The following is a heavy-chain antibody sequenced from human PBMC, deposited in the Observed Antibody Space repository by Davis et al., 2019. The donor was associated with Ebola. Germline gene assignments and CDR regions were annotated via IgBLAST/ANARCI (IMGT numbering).Heavy chain of an antibody. J-gene: IGHJ6*02. Sequence: ESLKISCAASGFTFSDYYMSWIRQPPGKGLEWIGEINHSGSTNYNPSLKSRVTISVDTSKNQFSLKLSSVTAADTAVYYCARVEYYYYGMDVWGQGTTVTVSS. CDR1: GFTFSDYY. CDR3: ARVEYYYYGMDV. CDR2: INHSGST. V-gene: IGHV4-34*01.